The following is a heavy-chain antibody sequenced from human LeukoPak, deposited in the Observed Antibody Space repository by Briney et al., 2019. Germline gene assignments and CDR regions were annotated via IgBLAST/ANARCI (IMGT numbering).Heavy chain of an antibody. V-gene: IGHV1-69*04. Sequence: ASVKVSCKASGGTFSSYAISWVRQAPGQGLEWMGRIIPILGIANHAQKFQGRVTITADKSTSTAYMELSSLRSEDTAVYYCACRDYYDSQPFDYWGQGTLVTVSS. CDR2: IIPILGIA. J-gene: IGHJ4*02. D-gene: IGHD3-22*01. CDR3: ACRDYYDSQPFDY. CDR1: GGTFSSYA.